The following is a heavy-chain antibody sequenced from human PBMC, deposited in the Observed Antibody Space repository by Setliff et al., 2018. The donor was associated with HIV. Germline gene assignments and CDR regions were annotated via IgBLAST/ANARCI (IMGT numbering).Heavy chain of an antibody. CDR1: GDSISSNNYY. J-gene: IGHJ5*02. CDR3: ARFTVVVFGAGEPSWFDP. D-gene: IGHD2-15*01. Sequence: KTSETLSLTCTVSGDSISSNNYYWAWIRQSPGKGLEWIGHIHYKGNIDYNASLKSRLALSSDTSKNQFSLNLSSVIAADTAIYFCARFTVVVFGAGEPSWFDPWGQGILVTVSS. CDR2: IHYKGNI. V-gene: IGHV4-30-4*08.